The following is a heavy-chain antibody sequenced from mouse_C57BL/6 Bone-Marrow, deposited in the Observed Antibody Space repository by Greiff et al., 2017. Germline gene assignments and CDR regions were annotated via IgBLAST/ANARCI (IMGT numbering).Heavy chain of an antibody. CDR1: GFTFSSYG. CDR2: ISSGGSYT. J-gene: IGHJ3*01. V-gene: IGHV5-6*01. CDR3: ARQLLFAY. Sequence: VKLVESGGDLVKPGGSLKLSCAASGFTFSSYGMSWVRQTPDKRLEWVATISSGGSYTYYPDSVKGRFTISRDNAKNTLYLQMSSLKSEDTAMYYCARQLLFAYWGQGTLVTVSA.